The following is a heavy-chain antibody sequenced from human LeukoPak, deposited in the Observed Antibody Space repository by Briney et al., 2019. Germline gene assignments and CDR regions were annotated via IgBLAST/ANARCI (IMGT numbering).Heavy chain of an antibody. V-gene: IGHV3-30*18. J-gene: IGHJ4*02. CDR1: GFTFSSYG. CDR3: AKDLSSSWSLDY. CDR2: ISYDGSNK. D-gene: IGHD6-13*01. Sequence: PGRSLRLSCAASGFTFSSYGMHWVRQAPGKGLEWVAVISYDGSNKYYADSVKGRFTISRDNSMNTLYLQMNSLRAEDTAVYYCAKDLSSSWSLDYWGQGTLVTVSS.